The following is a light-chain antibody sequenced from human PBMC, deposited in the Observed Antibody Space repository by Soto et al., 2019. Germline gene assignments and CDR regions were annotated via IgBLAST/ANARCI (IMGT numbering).Light chain of an antibody. Sequence: QLVLTQSPSASASLGASVKLTCTLSSGHSTYAIAWHQQQPEKGPRYLMKLNSDGSHTKGDEIPDRFSGSSSGAARYLTISSLQSEDEADYYCQTWGTGPWVFGGGTQLTVL. V-gene: IGLV4-69*01. CDR3: QTWGTGPWV. CDR1: SGHSTYA. J-gene: IGLJ3*02. CDR2: LNSDGSH.